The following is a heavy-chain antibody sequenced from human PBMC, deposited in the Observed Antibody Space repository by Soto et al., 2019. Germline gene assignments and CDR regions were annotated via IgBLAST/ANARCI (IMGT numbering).Heavy chain of an antibody. J-gene: IGHJ4*02. D-gene: IGHD6-19*01. V-gene: IGHV4-31*03. CDR2: IYYNGSP. CDR3: ARQNPYSSGSYYFDF. CDR1: DGSISSGAYY. Sequence: PSETLSLTCTGSDGSISSGAYYWSWIRQHPGKGLEWIGYIYYNGSPYYNPSLGGRVTISVDPSNGQFSLELRSVTAADTAVYYCARQNPYSSGSYYFDFWGPGTLVTVSS.